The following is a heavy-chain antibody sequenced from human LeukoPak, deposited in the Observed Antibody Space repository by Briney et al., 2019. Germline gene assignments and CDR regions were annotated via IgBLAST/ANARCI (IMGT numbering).Heavy chain of an antibody. Sequence: SETLSLTCTVSGGSISSYYWNWIRQPPGKGLEWIGEINHSGSTNYNPSLKSRVTISVDTSKNQFSLKLSSVTAADTAVYYCASMKPQANYWGQGTLVTVSS. CDR2: INHSGST. CDR1: GGSISSYY. V-gene: IGHV4-34*01. D-gene: IGHD3-16*01. J-gene: IGHJ4*02. CDR3: ASMKPQANY.